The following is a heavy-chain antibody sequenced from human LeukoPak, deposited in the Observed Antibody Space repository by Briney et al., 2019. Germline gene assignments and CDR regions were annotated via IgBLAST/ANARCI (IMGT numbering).Heavy chain of an antibody. D-gene: IGHD6-6*01. CDR1: GFTFSSYA. J-gene: IGHJ4*02. Sequence: GGSLRLSCAASGFTFSSYAMSWVREAPGKGLEWVSTISGSGGSTYYADSVKGRFTISRDNSKNTLYLQMNSPRAEDTAVYYCAKDGQMGSSSPPKDYWGQGTLVTVSS. V-gene: IGHV3-23*01. CDR2: ISGSGGST. CDR3: AKDGQMGSSSPPKDY.